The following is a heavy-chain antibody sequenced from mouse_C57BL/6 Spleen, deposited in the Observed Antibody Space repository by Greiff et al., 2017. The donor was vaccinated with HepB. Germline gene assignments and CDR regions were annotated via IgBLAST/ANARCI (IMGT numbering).Heavy chain of an antibody. CDR1: GYTFTGYW. D-gene: IGHD2-1*01. J-gene: IGHJ3*01. Sequence: VKLQQSGAELMKPGASVKLSCKATGYTFTGYWIEWVKQRPGHGLEWIGEILPGSGSTNYNEKFKGKATFTADTSSNTAYMQLISLTTEDSAIYYCASFYYGNYKFAYWGQGTLVTVSA. V-gene: IGHV1-9*01. CDR2: ILPGSGST. CDR3: ASFYYGNYKFAY.